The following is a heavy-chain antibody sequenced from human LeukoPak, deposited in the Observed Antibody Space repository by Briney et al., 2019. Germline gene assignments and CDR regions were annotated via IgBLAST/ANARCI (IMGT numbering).Heavy chain of an antibody. CDR3: ARDMNTGVDPSGPFDY. CDR1: GGSINHYY. Sequence: MSSETLPLTCTVSGGSINHYYWSWIRQPAGKGLEWIGRVYISGTTSYNPSLKSRVTMSVDTSKNQFSLKLSSVTAADTAVYFCARDMNTGVDPSGPFDYWGQGTLVTVSS. J-gene: IGHJ4*02. D-gene: IGHD2-15*01. CDR2: VYISGTT. V-gene: IGHV4-4*07.